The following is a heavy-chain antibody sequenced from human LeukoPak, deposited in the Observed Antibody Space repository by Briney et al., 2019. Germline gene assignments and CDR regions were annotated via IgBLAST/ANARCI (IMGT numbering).Heavy chain of an antibody. CDR2: IKQDGSEK. Sequence: PGGSLRLSCAASGFTFSSYWMSWVRQAPGKGLEWVANIKQDGSEKYYVDSVKGRFTISRDNAKNSLYLQMNSLRAEDTAVYYCARGSFFGYGDLDAFDIWGQGTMVTVSS. J-gene: IGHJ3*02. V-gene: IGHV3-7*01. CDR1: GFTFSSYW. CDR3: ARGSFFGYGDLDAFDI. D-gene: IGHD4-17*01.